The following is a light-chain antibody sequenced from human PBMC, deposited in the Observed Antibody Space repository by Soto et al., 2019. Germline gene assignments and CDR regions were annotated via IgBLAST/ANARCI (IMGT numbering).Light chain of an antibody. CDR3: QQYNNWPIP. J-gene: IGKJ5*01. Sequence: VMAQSPATLSVSHGERATLSCRASQSVYSNLAWYQEKPGQAPRLPIYGASTRATGIAARFSGSGSGTEFTLTISSLQSEDFAVYYCQQYNNWPIPSGQ. V-gene: IGKV3-15*01. CDR2: GAS. CDR1: QSVYSN.